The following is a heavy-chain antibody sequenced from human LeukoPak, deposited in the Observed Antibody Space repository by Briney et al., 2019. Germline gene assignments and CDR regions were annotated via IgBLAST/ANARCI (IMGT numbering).Heavy chain of an antibody. CDR3: ARASGAAGILDY. V-gene: IGHV4-59*01. Sequence: SETLSLTCTVSGGSISSYYWSWIRQPPGKGLEWIGYIYYSGSTNYNPSLKSRVTISVDTSKNQFSLKLSSVTAADTAVYYSARASGAAGILDYWGQGTLVTVSS. J-gene: IGHJ4*02. CDR1: GGSISSYY. D-gene: IGHD6-13*01. CDR2: IYYSGST.